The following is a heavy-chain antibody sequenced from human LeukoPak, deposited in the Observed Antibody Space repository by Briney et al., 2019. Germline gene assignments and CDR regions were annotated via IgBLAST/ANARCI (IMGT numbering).Heavy chain of an antibody. Sequence: PGGSLRLSCAASGFTFSSYSMNWVRQAPGKGLEWVSSISSSSSYIYYADSVKGRFTISRDNAKNSLYLQMNSLRAEDTAVYYCAREDQQWLVRYYYYYMDVWGKGTTVTISS. CDR2: ISSSSSYI. CDR3: AREDQQWLVRYYYYYMDV. D-gene: IGHD6-19*01. J-gene: IGHJ6*03. V-gene: IGHV3-21*01. CDR1: GFTFSSYS.